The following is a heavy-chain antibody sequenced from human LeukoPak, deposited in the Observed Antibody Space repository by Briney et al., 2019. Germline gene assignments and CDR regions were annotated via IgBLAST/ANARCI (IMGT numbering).Heavy chain of an antibody. CDR3: ARNRLHYGEYEKTFDY. D-gene: IGHD4-17*01. Sequence: PGGSLRLSCAASGFTLSSYWMSWVRQAPGKGLEWVANIKQDGSEKYYVDSVKGRFTISRDNAKNSLYLQMNSLRAEDTAVYYCARNRLHYGEYEKTFDYWGQGTLVTVSS. CDR2: IKQDGSEK. J-gene: IGHJ4*02. V-gene: IGHV3-7*01. CDR1: GFTLSSYW.